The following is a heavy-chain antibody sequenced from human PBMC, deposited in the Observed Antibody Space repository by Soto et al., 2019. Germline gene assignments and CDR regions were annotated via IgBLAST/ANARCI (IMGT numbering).Heavy chain of an antibody. CDR1: GGSFSGYY. CDR3: ARGRGSFDY. J-gene: IGHJ4*02. V-gene: IGHV4-34*01. Sequence: SETLSLTCAVYGGSFSGYYWSWIRQPPGKGLEWIGEINHSGSTNYNPSLKSRVTISVDTSKNQFSLKLSSVTAADTAVYYCARGRGSFDYWGQGTLVTVSS. CDR2: INHSGST.